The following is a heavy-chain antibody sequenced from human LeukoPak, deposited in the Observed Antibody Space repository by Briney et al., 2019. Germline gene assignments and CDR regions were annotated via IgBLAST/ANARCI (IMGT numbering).Heavy chain of an antibody. J-gene: IGHJ3*02. CDR3: AREGNYETSDAFDI. CDR2: ISFSSSII. Sequence: GGSLRLSCAASGFTFSSYNMNWVRQVPGRGLEWISYISFSSSIIYYADSVKGRFTISRDNAKNSLYLQMNSLRAEDTALYHCAREGNYETSDAFDIWGQGTMVTVSS. D-gene: IGHD1-7*01. V-gene: IGHV3-48*04. CDR1: GFTFSSYN.